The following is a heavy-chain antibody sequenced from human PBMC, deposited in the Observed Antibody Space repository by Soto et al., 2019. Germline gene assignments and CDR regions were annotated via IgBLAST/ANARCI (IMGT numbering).Heavy chain of an antibody. V-gene: IGHV1-3*01. J-gene: IGHJ4*02. CDR1: GYTFTNYA. CDR2: INAGNGNT. CDR3: AGGVPRGSIYY. D-gene: IGHD3-16*01. Sequence: GAPVKLSCKACGYTFTNYAMNWVRQAPGQRLEWMGWINAGNGNTKYSQKFQGRVTITRDTSASTAYMELSSLRSEDTAVYYCAGGVPRGSIYYWGQGTLVTVSS.